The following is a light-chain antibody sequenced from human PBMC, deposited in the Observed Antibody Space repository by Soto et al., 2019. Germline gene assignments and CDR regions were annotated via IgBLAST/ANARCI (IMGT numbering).Light chain of an antibody. Sequence: QSALTQSDSVSGAPGQSIAISCTGTSSDVGAFNYVSWCHQHPGTDPKHWLYDVSNRHSGVSSRFSGSKSGTTATLAISGLQAESEADYSSSSYTTSTTYVVGSGTEVTV. V-gene: IGLV2-14*03. CDR2: DVS. CDR3: SSYTTSTTYV. J-gene: IGLJ1*01. CDR1: SSDVGAFNY.